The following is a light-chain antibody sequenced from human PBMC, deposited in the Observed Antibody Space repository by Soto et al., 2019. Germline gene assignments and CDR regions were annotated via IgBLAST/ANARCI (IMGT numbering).Light chain of an antibody. Sequence: EVGMRRCPATLSESPGDGATLSCRASQGIGDTLAWYQHRPGQTPRLLIYDTSTRATGVPTRFSGSRSGAEFTLPITSLQSEDFAVYYWQPYHSWPLTFGGGTKVDIK. CDR2: DTS. J-gene: IGKJ4*01. CDR1: QGIGDT. V-gene: IGKV3-15*01. CDR3: QPYHSWPLT.